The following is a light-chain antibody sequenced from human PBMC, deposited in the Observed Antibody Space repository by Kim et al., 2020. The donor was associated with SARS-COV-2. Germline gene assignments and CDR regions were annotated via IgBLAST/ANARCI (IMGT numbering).Light chain of an antibody. Sequence: SYELTQPSSVSVSPGQTARITCSGDVLAKKYARWFQQKPGQAPVLVIYKESERPSGIPERFSGSSSGTTVTLTISGAQVEDEADYYCYSAADNNVVFGGG. CDR1: VLAKKY. V-gene: IGLV3-27*01. CDR3: YSAADNNVV. CDR2: KES. J-gene: IGLJ2*01.